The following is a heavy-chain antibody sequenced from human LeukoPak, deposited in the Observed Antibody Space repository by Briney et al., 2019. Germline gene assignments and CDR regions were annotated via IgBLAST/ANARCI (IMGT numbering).Heavy chain of an antibody. CDR1: GGTFSTYS. CDR3: ARGKDTVTATYLGH. CDR2: IIPVFGTT. J-gene: IGHJ4*02. Sequence: ASVKVSCKASGGTFSTYSINWVRQGPGQGLEWIGGIIPVFGTTNYIQKFQGRVTITTDEPTGTAYMELRGLKSEDTAIYYCARGKDTVTATYLGHWGQGTLVTVSS. D-gene: IGHD2-21*02. V-gene: IGHV1-69*05.